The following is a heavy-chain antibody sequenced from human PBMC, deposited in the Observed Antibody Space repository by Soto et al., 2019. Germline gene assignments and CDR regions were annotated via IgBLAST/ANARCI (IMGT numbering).Heavy chain of an antibody. Sequence: TLSLTCTVSGGSISSYYWSWIRQPPGKGLEWIAYIYYSGSTNYNPSLKSRVTISVDTSKNQFSLKLSYVTAADTAVYYCARGDGSVTAGYYYYGMDVWGQGTTVTVSS. CDR2: IYYSGST. V-gene: IGHV4-59*01. CDR3: ARGDGSVTAGYYYYGMDV. J-gene: IGHJ6*02. CDR1: GGSISSYY. D-gene: IGHD1-26*01.